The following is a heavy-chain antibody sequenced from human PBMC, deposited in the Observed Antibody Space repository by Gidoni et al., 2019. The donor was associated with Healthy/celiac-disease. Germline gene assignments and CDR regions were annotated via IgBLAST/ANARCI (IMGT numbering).Heavy chain of an antibody. CDR1: GFTFSDHY. CDR2: TRNKANSYTT. V-gene: IGHV3-72*01. J-gene: IGHJ4*02. D-gene: IGHD3-10*01. Sequence: EVQLVESGGGLVQPGGSLRLSWAASGFTFSDHYMDWVRQAPGKGLAWVGRTRNKANSYTTEYAASVKGRFTISRDDSKNSLYLQMNSLKTEDTAVYYCARGVPGSYTDYWGQGTLVTVSS. CDR3: ARGVPGSYTDY.